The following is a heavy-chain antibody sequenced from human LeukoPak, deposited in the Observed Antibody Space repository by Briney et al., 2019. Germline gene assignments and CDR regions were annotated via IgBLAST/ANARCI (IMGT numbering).Heavy chain of an antibody. CDR2: IYGGGST. CDR3: ARGSGYYLGNY. Sequence: PGGSLRLSCAASGFTVSSIHMSWVRQAPGKGLEWVSVIYGGGSTYYADSVKGRFTISRDNSKNTLYLQMNSLRAEDTAVYYRARGSGYYLGNYWGQGTLVTVSS. V-gene: IGHV3-53*01. D-gene: IGHD3-22*01. J-gene: IGHJ4*02. CDR1: GFTVSSIH.